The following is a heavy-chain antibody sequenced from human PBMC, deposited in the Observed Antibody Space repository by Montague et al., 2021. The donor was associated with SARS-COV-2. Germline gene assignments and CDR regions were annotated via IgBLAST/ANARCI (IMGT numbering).Heavy chain of an antibody. CDR3: TRSGDGVYYGMDV. J-gene: IGHJ6*02. V-gene: IGHV3-74*03. CDR1: GFTFSRYW. D-gene: IGHD2-21*02. CDR2: INIDGSRT. Sequence: SLRLSCAAFGFTFSRYWMHWVRQVPGKGLLWVSRINIDGSRTTYADSVKGRFTISRDNAKNTLFLQMNGLRADDTAVYYCTRSGDGVYYGMDVWGQGTTVTVSS.